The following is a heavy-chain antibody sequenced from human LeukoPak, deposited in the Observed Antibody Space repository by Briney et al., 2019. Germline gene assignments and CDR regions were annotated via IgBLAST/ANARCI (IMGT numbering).Heavy chain of an antibody. CDR2: ISYDGSNE. CDR1: GFTFSRYA. Sequence: GRSLRLSCAASGFTFSRYAMHWVRQAPGKGLEWVAVISYDGSNEHYADSVKGRFTISRDSSENTLYLQMNSLRVEDTAVYYCARVGYYSSGPFSYFDYWGQGTLVTVSS. D-gene: IGHD3-10*01. CDR3: ARVGYYSSGPFSYFDY. V-gene: IGHV3-30-3*01. J-gene: IGHJ4*02.